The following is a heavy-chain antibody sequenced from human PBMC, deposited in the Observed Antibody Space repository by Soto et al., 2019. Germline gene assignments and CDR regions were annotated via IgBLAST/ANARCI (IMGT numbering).Heavy chain of an antibody. Sequence: ASVKVSCKVSGYTLTELSMHWVRQAPGKGLEWMGGFDPEDGETIYAQKFQGRVTMTEDTSTDTAYMELSSLRSEDTAVYYCATSAEIQPSHDYGDYVLPGAFDIWGQGTMVTVSS. CDR2: FDPEDGET. J-gene: IGHJ3*02. CDR1: GYTLTELS. CDR3: ATSAEIQPSHDYGDYVLPGAFDI. D-gene: IGHD4-17*01. V-gene: IGHV1-24*01.